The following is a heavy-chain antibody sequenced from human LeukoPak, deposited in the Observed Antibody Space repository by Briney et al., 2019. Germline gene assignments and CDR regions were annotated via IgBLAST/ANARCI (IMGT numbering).Heavy chain of an antibody. Sequence: SQTLSLTCAISGDSVSSNSAAWNWIRQSPSRGLEWLGRTYYRSKWYNDYALSVKSRITINPDTSKNQFSLQLNSVTPEDAAVYYCARGSGLVGANPLNWFDPWGQGTLVTVSS. CDR2: TYYRSKWYN. J-gene: IGHJ5*02. V-gene: IGHV6-1*01. CDR1: GDSVSSNSAA. D-gene: IGHD1-26*01. CDR3: ARGSGLVGANPLNWFDP.